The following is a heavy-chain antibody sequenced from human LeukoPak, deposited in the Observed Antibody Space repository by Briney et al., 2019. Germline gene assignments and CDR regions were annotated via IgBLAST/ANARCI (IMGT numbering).Heavy chain of an antibody. CDR3: ARGLLGKYNWFDP. D-gene: IGHD2-15*01. Sequence: GGSLRLSCAASGFTFRSYWMPWVRQAPGKGLVWVSRINSDGSSTSYADSVKGRFTISRDNAKNTLYLQMNSLRAEDTAVYYCARGLLGKYNWFDPWGQGTLVTVSS. CDR2: INSDGSST. CDR1: GFTFRSYW. V-gene: IGHV3-74*01. J-gene: IGHJ5*02.